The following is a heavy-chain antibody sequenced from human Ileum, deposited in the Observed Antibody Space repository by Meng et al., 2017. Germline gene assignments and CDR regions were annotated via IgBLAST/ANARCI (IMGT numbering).Heavy chain of an antibody. CDR3: AKNGAYCLES. CDR2: FHPGSGA. J-gene: IGHJ4*02. D-gene: IGHD2-21*01. V-gene: IGHV4-4*02. CDR1: GGSISGGTW. Sequence: QVHLQESGPGLVKPSGALSLTCAVAGGSISGGTWWSWVRQPPGKGLQWIGQFHPGSGAAYNPSLETRATISVDTSKNQFSLELTSVTAADTAVYYCAKNGAYCLESWGQGTLVTVSS.